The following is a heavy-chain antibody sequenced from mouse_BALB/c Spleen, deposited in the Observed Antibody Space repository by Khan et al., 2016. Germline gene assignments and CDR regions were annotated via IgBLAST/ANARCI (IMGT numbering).Heavy chain of an antibody. Sequence: VQLQQSGEELVKPGASVKLSCLASGFNIKDTYMHWVKQGPEKGLEWIGRIDPANGENKYEPKFQGKVTTTAATPPNTACLQHSSLTSEDTAVYSCARGFDFYPFAYWGQRTLVPVST. CDR1: GFNIKDTY. CDR3: ARGFDFYPFAY. J-gene: IGHJ3*01. V-gene: IGHV14-3*02. CDR2: IDPANGEN. D-gene: IGHD2-1*01.